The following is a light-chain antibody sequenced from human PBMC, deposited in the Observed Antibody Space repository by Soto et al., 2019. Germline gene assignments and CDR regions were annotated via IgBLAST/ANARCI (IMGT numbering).Light chain of an antibody. V-gene: IGLV2-14*01. CDR2: EVN. CDR3: NSYPSSTTYV. CDR1: SSDVGGYNY. J-gene: IGLJ1*01. Sequence: QSVLTQPASLSGSPGQSITIPCTGTSSDVGGYNYTSWYQQHPGRTPKLLIYEVNTRPSGVSNRCSGSKSGNTASLTISGLQAEDEADYYCNSYPSSTTYVFGTGTKVTVL.